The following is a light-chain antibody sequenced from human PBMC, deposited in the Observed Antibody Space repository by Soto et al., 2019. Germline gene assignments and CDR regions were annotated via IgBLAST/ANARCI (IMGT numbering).Light chain of an antibody. Sequence: DIQLTESPSFLSASVGDRVTITCRASQGINIFLAWFQQKPGKAPNLLISAASTLQRGVPSRFSGSGSETEGTITITSLKNEDSSTYYCQQRNSYTRTFGQGTKVDIK. V-gene: IGKV1-9*01. CDR1: QGINIF. CDR2: AAS. CDR3: QQRNSYTRT. J-gene: IGKJ2*01.